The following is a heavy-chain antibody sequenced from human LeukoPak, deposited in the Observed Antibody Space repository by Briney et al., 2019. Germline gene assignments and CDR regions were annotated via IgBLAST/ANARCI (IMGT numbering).Heavy chain of an antibody. CDR3: ARTGLQHWYFDL. CDR2: IYYSGST. Sequence: SQTLSLTCTVSGGSISSGGYYWSWIRQHPGKGLEWIGYIYYSGSTYYSPSLKSRVTISVDTSKNQFSLKLSSVTAADTAVYYCARTGLQHWYFDLWGRGTLVTVSS. J-gene: IGHJ2*01. V-gene: IGHV4-31*03. D-gene: IGHD1-1*01. CDR1: GGSISSGGYY.